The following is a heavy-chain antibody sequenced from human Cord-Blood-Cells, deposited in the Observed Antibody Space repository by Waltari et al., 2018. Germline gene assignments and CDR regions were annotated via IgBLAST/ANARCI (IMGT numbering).Heavy chain of an antibody. D-gene: IGHD6-19*01. CDR1: GYTFTGHY. V-gene: IGHV1-2*06. CDR2: INPNSGDT. J-gene: IGHJ5*02. Sequence: QVQLVQSGAEVKKPGASVKVSCQASGYTFTGHYMHWVRQATGQGLGWMGRINPNSGDTNYAQKFQGRVTMTRDTSISTAYMELSRLRSDDTAVYYCAFTVAGRDWFDPWGQGTLVTVSS. CDR3: AFTVAGRDWFDP.